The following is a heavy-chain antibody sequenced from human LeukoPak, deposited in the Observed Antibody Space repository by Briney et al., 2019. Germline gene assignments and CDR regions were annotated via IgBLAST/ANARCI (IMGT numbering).Heavy chain of an antibody. CDR3: AKSATPLRWKVVTAYIDY. J-gene: IGHJ4*02. V-gene: IGHV3-23*01. CDR2: ISGSGGST. D-gene: IGHD2-21*02. Sequence: PGGSLRLSCAASGCTFSSYAMSWVRQAPGEGLEWVSAISGSGGSTYYADSVKGRFTISRDNSKNTLYLQMNSLRAEDTAVYYCAKSATPLRWKVVTAYIDYWGQGTLVTVSS. CDR1: GCTFSSYA.